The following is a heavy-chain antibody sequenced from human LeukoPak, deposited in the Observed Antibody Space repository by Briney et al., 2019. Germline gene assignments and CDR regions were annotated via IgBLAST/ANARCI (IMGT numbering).Heavy chain of an antibody. J-gene: IGHJ5*02. V-gene: IGHV4-38-2*02. CDR3: ASTPRGDIAVAGFWFDP. D-gene: IGHD6-19*01. CDR1: GYSISSGYY. Sequence: KSSETLSLTCTVSGYSISSGYYWGWIRQPPGKGLEWIGSIYHSGSTYYNPSLKSRVTISVDTSKNQFSLKLSSVTAADTAVYYCASTPRGDIAVAGFWFDPWGQGTLVTVSS. CDR2: IYHSGST.